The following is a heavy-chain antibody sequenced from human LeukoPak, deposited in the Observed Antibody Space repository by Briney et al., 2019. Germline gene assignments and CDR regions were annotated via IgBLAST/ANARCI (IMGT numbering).Heavy chain of an antibody. CDR3: ATRRPDGSVTSDAFDI. CDR2: INPSGGST. CDR1: GYTFTIYY. J-gene: IGHJ3*02. Sequence: ASVKVSCKASGYTFTIYYIHWVRQAPGQGLEWMGLINPSGGSTNYAQKFQGRVTMTRDTSTSTVYMELSSLRSEDTAVYYCATRRPDGSVTSDAFDIWGQGTMVTVSS. V-gene: IGHV1-46*01. D-gene: IGHD3-22*01.